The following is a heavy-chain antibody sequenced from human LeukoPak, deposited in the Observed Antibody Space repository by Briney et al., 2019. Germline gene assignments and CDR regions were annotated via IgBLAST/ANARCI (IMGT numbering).Heavy chain of an antibody. J-gene: IGHJ4*02. CDR1: GYTFTSYG. Sequence: ASVKVSCKASGYTFTSYGISWVRQAPGQGLEWMGWISAYNGNTNYAQKLQGRVTMTTDASTSTAYMELRSLRSDDTAVYYCARAFYSGYAYYFDYWGQGTLVTVSS. CDR3: ARAFYSGYAYYFDY. CDR2: ISAYNGNT. D-gene: IGHD5-12*01. V-gene: IGHV1-18*01.